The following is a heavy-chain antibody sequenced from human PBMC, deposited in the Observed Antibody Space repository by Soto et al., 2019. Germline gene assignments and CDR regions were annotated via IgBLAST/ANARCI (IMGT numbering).Heavy chain of an antibody. V-gene: IGHV1-2*02. CDR2: IDPNNGDT. D-gene: IGHD3-10*01. Sequence: ASVQVSCKASGYTFSDYYMHWVRQAPGQGLEWMALIDPNNGDTKFAEKFQGRVTVTRDTSTNTAYMELTSLTSDDTALYYCAGTMWTLRGVTWAGFHTLGKGTPGTV. J-gene: IGHJ5*02. CDR1: GYTFSDYY. CDR3: AGTMWTLRGVTWAGFHT.